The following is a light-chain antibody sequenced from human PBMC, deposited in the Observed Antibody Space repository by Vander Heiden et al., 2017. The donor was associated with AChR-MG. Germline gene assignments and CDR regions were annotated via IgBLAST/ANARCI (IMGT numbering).Light chain of an antibody. CDR3: AAWDDSLNARV. V-gene: IGLV1-44*01. Sequence: QSVLTQPPSASGTPGQRVTLSCSGSSSNIGSNTVNLYQQSQGTAPKLLIYSNKQRPSGVPDRFSGSKSGTAAALAISGRQSEDEADYYCAAWDDSLNARVFGGGTKLTVL. J-gene: IGLJ2*01. CDR1: SSNIGSNT. CDR2: SNK.